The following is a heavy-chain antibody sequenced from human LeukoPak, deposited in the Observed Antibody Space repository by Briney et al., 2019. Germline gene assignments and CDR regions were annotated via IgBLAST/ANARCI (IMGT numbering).Heavy chain of an antibody. CDR2: INHSGST. Sequence: SETLSLTCAVYGGSFSGYYWSWIRQPPGKGLEWIGEINHSGSTNYNPSLKSRVTISVDTSKNQFSLKLSSVTAADTAVYYCAGGRYYYGSGSYYPSVIDYWGQGTLVTVSS. D-gene: IGHD3-10*01. V-gene: IGHV4-34*01. CDR1: GGSFSGYY. J-gene: IGHJ4*02. CDR3: AGGRYYYGSGSYYPSVIDY.